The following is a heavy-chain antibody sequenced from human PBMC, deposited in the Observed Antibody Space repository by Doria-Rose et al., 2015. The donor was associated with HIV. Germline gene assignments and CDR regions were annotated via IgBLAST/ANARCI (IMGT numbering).Heavy chain of an antibody. CDR1: GVSLSSPGMG. D-gene: IGHD6-13*01. CDR3: ARIKSSRWYHKYYFDF. J-gene: IGHJ4*02. CDR2: IFSDDER. V-gene: IGHV2-26*01. Sequence: QVTLKESGPVLVKPTETLTPTCTVSGVSLSSPGMGVSWIRQPPGKALEWLANIFSDDERSYKTYLKSRLTISRGTSKSQVVLTMTDIDPVDTATYYCARIKSSRWYHKYYFDFWGQGTLVIVSA.